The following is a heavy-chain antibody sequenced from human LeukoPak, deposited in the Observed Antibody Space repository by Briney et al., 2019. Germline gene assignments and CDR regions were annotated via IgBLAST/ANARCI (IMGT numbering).Heavy chain of an antibody. CDR3: AKGSRGVRFVHIDY. V-gene: IGHV3-30-3*01. CDR2: ISYDGSNK. CDR1: GFTFSSYA. D-gene: IGHD4-17*01. Sequence: GGSLRLSCAASGFTFSSYAMHWVRQAPGKGLEWVAVISYDGSNKYYADSVKGRFTISRDNAKNSLYLQMNSLRAEDTALYYCAKGSRGVRFVHIDYWGQGNLVTVSS. J-gene: IGHJ4*02.